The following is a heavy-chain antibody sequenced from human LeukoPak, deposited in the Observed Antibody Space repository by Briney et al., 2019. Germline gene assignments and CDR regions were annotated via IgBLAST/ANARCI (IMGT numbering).Heavy chain of an antibody. D-gene: IGHD6-19*01. J-gene: IGHJ4*02. CDR3: ARDVGSGWYHFDN. Sequence: GGSLRFSCAASGFTFSSYSMNWVRQAPGKGLVWVSRINSDGSSTTYADSVKGRFTISRDNAENTLYLQMNSLRVEDTAVYYCARDVGSGWYHFDNWGQGTLVTVSS. CDR2: INSDGSST. CDR1: GFTFSSYS. V-gene: IGHV3-74*01.